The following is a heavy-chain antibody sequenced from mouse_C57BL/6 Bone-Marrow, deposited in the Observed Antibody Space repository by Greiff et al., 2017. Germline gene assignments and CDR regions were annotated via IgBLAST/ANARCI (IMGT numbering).Heavy chain of an antibody. D-gene: IGHD2-5*01. CDR2: SRNKANDYTT. CDR1: GFTFSDFY. V-gene: IGHV7-1*01. J-gene: IGHJ4*01. Sequence: EVKVVESGGGLVQSGRSLRLSCATSGFTFSDFYMEWVRQAPGKGLEWIAASRNKANDYTTEYSASVKGRFIVSRDTYQSILYLQMNALRAEDTAIYYCARDAPSYYSNYYAMDYWGQGTSVTVSS. CDR3: ARDAPSYYSNYYAMDY.